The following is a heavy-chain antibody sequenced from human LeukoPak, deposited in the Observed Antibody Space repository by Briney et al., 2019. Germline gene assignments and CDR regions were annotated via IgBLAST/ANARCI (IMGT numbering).Heavy chain of an antibody. J-gene: IGHJ4*02. CDR1: GFTLSSYS. Sequence: GGSLRLSCVASGFTLSSYSMSWVRQAPGKGLEWVSAMSGSDTGSWYADSVKGRFTISRDNPKNLLFLQINSLRVEDTAVYYCARETPRRGETRDGYRWGQGTVVTVSS. D-gene: IGHD5-24*01. CDR2: MSGSDTGS. V-gene: IGHV3-21*01. CDR3: ARETPRRGETRDGYR.